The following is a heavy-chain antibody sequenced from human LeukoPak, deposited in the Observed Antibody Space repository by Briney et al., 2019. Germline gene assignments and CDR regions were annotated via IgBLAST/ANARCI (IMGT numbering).Heavy chain of an antibody. V-gene: IGHV1-18*01. J-gene: IGHJ6*03. D-gene: IGHD1-26*01. Sequence: ASVKVSCKASGYAFTSYGISGVRQAPGQGLEWMGWISAYNGNTNYAQKLQGRVTMTTDTSTSTAYMELRSLRSDDTAVYYCARRGPSLIVGAYYYYYMDVWGKGTTVTVSS. CDR2: ISAYNGNT. CDR3: ARRGPSLIVGAYYYYYMDV. CDR1: GYAFTSYG.